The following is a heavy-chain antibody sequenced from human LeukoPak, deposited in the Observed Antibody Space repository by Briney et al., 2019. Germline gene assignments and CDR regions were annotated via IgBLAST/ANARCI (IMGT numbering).Heavy chain of an antibody. D-gene: IGHD6-19*01. CDR2: INPNSGGT. V-gene: IGHV1-2*02. CDR1: GYTFTDYY. CDR3: AREDRGWYVDY. J-gene: IGHJ4*02. Sequence: GASVKVSCKASGYTFTDYYMHWVRQAPGQGLEWMGWINPNSGGTNYAQKFEGRVTLTRDTSLSTAYMELRRLRSCDTAVYYCAREDRGWYVDYWGRGTLVTVSS.